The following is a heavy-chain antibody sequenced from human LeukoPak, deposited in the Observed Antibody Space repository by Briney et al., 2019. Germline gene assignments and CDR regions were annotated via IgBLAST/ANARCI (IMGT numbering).Heavy chain of an antibody. D-gene: IGHD3-22*01. V-gene: IGHV1-46*01. CDR1: GYTFTSYY. CDR2: INPSGGST. J-gene: IGHJ4*02. CDR3: ARSPITYYYDSSGDY. Sequence: VASVKVSCKASGYTFTSYYMHWVRQAPGQGLEWMGIINPSGGSTSYAQKLQGRVTMTTDTSTSTAYMELRSLRSDDTAVYYCARSPITYYYDSSGDYWGQGTLVTVSS.